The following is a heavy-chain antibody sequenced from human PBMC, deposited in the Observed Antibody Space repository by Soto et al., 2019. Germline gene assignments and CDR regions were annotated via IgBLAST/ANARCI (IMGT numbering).Heavy chain of an antibody. CDR1: GFTFSDYW. V-gene: IGHV3-74*01. Sequence: PEGSLRLSCVASGFTFSDYWVHWVRQGPGKGRVWVGRIERNRLVTRAAESVKCRVTITRNSGSITVTLEINVQRVEDTAMYYCAIPIPVEGGGFDLWGQGPMVAV. J-gene: IGHJ3*01. CDR2: IERNRLVT. CDR3: AIPIPVEGGGFDL. D-gene: IGHD2-2*02.